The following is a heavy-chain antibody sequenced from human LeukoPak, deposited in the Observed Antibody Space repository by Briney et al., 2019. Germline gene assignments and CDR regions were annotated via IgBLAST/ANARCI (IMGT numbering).Heavy chain of an antibody. V-gene: IGHV3-30-3*01. Sequence: GGSLRLSCAASGFTFSSYWMSWVRQAPGKGLEWVAVISYDGSNKYYADSVKGRFTISRDNSKNTLYLRMNSLRAEDTAVYYCAREGSSSANPYDAFDIWGQGTMVTVSS. CDR2: ISYDGSNK. D-gene: IGHD6-6*01. CDR3: AREGSSSANPYDAFDI. J-gene: IGHJ3*02. CDR1: GFTFSSYW.